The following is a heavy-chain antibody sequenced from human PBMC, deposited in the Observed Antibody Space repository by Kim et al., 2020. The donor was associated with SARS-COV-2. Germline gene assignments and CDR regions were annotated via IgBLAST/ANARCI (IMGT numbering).Heavy chain of an antibody. CDR2: TSWNSGSI. V-gene: IGHV3-9*01. Sequence: GGSLRLSCAASGFTFDDYAMHWVRQAPGKGLEWVSGTSWNSGSIGYADSVKVRFTISRDNAKNSLYLQMNSLRAEDTALYYCAKSHGGRKDYYDSSGYAFDIWGQGTMVTVSS. CDR1: GFTFDDYA. J-gene: IGHJ3*02. CDR3: AKSHGGRKDYYDSSGYAFDI. D-gene: IGHD3-22*01.